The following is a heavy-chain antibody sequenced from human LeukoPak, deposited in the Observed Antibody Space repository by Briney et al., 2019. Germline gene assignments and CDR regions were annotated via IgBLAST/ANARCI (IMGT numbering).Heavy chain of an antibody. V-gene: IGHV3-21*01. CDR1: GFTFSSYS. CDR2: ISGSSSYI. Sequence: GGSLRLSCAASGFTFSSYSMNWVRQAPGKGLEWVSSISGSSSYINYADSVRGRFTISRDNAQNSLFLQLNSLRAEDTAVYYCARDPYSSGWYKDAFDIWGQGTMVTVSS. CDR3: ARDPYSSGWYKDAFDI. D-gene: IGHD6-19*01. J-gene: IGHJ3*02.